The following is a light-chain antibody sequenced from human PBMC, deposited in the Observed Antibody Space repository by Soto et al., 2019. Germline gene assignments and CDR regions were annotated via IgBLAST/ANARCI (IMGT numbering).Light chain of an antibody. CDR1: QSVSSY. CDR2: AAS. V-gene: IGKV3-11*01. J-gene: IGKJ3*01. Sequence: EIVLTQSPATLSLSPGERATLSCRASQSVSSYLAWYQQKPGQAPRLLIYAASSRATGIPARFSGSGSGTDFTLTISSLEPEDFAVYYCQQRSNWLFTFGPGTKVDIK. CDR3: QQRSNWLFT.